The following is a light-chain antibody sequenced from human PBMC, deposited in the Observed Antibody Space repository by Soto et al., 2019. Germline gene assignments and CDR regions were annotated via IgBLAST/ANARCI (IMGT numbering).Light chain of an antibody. CDR1: QSVSSN. Sequence: EIVMTQSPATLSVSPGERATLSCRASQSVSSNLAWYQQKPGQAPRLLIYDASTRATDIPARFSGSGSGTEFTLTISGLQSGDFAVYYCQQYNNWPPLTFGGGTKVEIK. V-gene: IGKV3-15*01. CDR2: DAS. CDR3: QQYNNWPPLT. J-gene: IGKJ4*01.